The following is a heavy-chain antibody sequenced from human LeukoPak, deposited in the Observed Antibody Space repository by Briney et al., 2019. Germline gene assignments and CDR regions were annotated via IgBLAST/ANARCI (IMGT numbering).Heavy chain of an antibody. CDR3: ARGRMAGTFH. J-gene: IGHJ4*02. V-gene: IGHV4-34*01. CDR2: INHSGST. CDR1: GGSFSGYY. Sequence: SETLSLTCAVCGGSFSGYYWSWIRQPPGKGLEWIGEINHSGSTNYNPSLKSRVTISVDTSKNQFSLKLSSVTAADTAVYYCARGRMAGTFHWGQGTLVTVSS. D-gene: IGHD6-19*01.